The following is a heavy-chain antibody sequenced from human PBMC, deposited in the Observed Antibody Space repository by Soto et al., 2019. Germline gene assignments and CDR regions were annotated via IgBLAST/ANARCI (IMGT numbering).Heavy chain of an antibody. CDR2: ISYDGSNK. CDR1: GFTFSSYA. CDR3: ARPPTRYYDFWSGYYTAFEI. J-gene: IGHJ3*02. Sequence: GGSLRLSCAASGFTFSSYAMHWVRQAPGKGLEWVAVISYDGSNKYYADSVKGRFTISRDNSKNTLYLQMNSLRAEDTAVYYCARPPTRYYDFWSGYYTAFEIWGQGTMVTVSS. D-gene: IGHD3-3*01. V-gene: IGHV3-30-3*01.